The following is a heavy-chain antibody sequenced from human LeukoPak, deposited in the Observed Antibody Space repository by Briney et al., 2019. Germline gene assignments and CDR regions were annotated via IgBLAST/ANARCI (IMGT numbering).Heavy chain of an antibody. CDR3: ARELYDYVWGSYPDY. D-gene: IGHD3-16*02. CDR2: INPSGGST. Sequence: ASVKVSCKASGYTFTSYYMHWVRQAPGQGLEWMGIINPSGGSTSYAQKFQGRVTMTRDMSTSTVYMELSSLRSEDTAVYYCARELYDYVWGSYPDYWGQGTLVTVSS. J-gene: IGHJ4*02. V-gene: IGHV1-46*01. CDR1: GYTFTSYY.